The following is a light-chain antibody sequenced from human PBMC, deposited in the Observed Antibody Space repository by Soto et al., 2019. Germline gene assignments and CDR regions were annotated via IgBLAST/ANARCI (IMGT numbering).Light chain of an antibody. CDR3: QQYGRT. Sequence: IVLTQAPGTLSLSPGERATLSCRASQSVSSSCLAWYQQKPGQAPRLLIYGASSRATGIPDRFSGSGSGTDFTLTISRLEPEDFAVYYCQQYGRTFGQGTKVDIK. CDR1: QSVSSSC. V-gene: IGKV3-20*01. CDR2: GAS. J-gene: IGKJ1*01.